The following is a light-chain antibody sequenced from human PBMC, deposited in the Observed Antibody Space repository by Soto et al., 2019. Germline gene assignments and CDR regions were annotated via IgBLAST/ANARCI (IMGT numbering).Light chain of an antibody. J-gene: IGLJ1*01. CDR3: ARWDNSLSVRYV. V-gene: IGLV1-51*01. CDR2: DNN. Sequence: QSVLTQPPSVSAAPGQKVTISCSGSSSNIGNNYVSWYQHLSGTAPKLLIYDNNKRPSGIPDRFSGSKSGTSATLGTTGLRTGDEAHDYSARWDNSLSVRYVFGTGTKVTVL. CDR1: SSNIGNNY.